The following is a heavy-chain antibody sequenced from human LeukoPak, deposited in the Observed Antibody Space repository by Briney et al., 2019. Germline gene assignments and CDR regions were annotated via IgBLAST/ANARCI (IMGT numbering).Heavy chain of an antibody. CDR2: IKQDGSEK. V-gene: IGHV3-7*01. CDR3: AREDIEMVRGVIITQTYYYYGMDV. J-gene: IGHJ6*02. CDR1: GFTFSSYW. D-gene: IGHD3-10*01. Sequence: GGSLRLSCAASGFTFSSYWMSWVRQAPGKGLEWVANIKQDGSEKYYVDSVKGRFTISRDNAKNSLYLQMNSLRAEDTAVYYCAREDIEMVRGVIITQTYYYYGMDVWGQGTTVTVSS.